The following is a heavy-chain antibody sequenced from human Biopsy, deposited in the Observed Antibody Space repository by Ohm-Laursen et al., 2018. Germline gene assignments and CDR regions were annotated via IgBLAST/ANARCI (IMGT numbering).Heavy chain of an antibody. J-gene: IGHJ4*02. V-gene: IGHV1-18*01. Sequence: SVKVSCKASGYFFSSYGLNWVRQAPGQGLEWMGRTSGYNGNTNYAQKFQGRVTMTIDSSASTAYSELRSLRSDDTAFYYCVRGTGSQYFDYWGQGTLVTVSS. D-gene: IGHD1-26*01. CDR3: VRGTGSQYFDY. CDR2: TSGYNGNT. CDR1: GYFFSSYG.